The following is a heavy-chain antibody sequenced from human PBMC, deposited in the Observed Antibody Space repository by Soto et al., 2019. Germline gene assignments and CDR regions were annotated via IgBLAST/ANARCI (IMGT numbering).Heavy chain of an antibody. Sequence: ASVKVSCKVSGYTLTELSMHWVRQAPGKGLEWMGGFDPEDGETIYAQKFQGRVTMTEDTSTDTAYMELSSLRSEDTAVYYCATLSTGWTDPNWFDPWGQGTLVTVS. CDR2: FDPEDGET. J-gene: IGHJ5*02. CDR1: GYTLTELS. V-gene: IGHV1-24*01. CDR3: ATLSTGWTDPNWFDP. D-gene: IGHD1-1*01.